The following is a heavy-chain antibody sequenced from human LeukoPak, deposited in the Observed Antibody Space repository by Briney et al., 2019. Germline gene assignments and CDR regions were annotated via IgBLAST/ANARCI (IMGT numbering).Heavy chain of an antibody. Sequence: KTSETLSLTCTVSGGSISSSSYYWGWIRQPPGKGLEWIGSIYYSGSTYYNPSLKSRVTISVDTSKNQFSLKPSSVTAADMAVYYCARAWLAAGRPTNWFDPWGQGTLVTVSS. V-gene: IGHV4-39*07. D-gene: IGHD6-13*01. CDR1: GGSISSSSYY. CDR3: ARAWLAAGRPTNWFDP. CDR2: IYYSGST. J-gene: IGHJ5*02.